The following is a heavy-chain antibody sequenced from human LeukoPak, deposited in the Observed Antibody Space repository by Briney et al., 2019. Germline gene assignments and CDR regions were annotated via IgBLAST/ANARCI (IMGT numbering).Heavy chain of an antibody. D-gene: IGHD3-10*01. CDR2: IYSSGST. J-gene: IGHJ4*02. CDR1: GGSISSYY. Sequence: PSETLSLTCTVSGGSISSYYWSWIRQPAGKGLEWIGRIYSSGSTDYNPSLKSRVTMSVDTSKNHFSLKLSSVTAADTAVYYCARLYGSGSYYNYWGQGTLVTVSS. CDR3: ARLYGSGSYYNY. V-gene: IGHV4-4*07.